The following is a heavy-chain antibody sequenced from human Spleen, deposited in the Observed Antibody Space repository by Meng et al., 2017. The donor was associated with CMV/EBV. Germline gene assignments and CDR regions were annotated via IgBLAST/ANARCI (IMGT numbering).Heavy chain of an antibody. CDR1: GYTFTSYG. CDR3: ARGVWKYYDFWSGYYKGVYYYYYGMDV. J-gene: IGHJ6*02. Sequence: ASVKVSCKASGYTFTSYGISWARQAPGQGLEWMGWISAYNGNTNYAQKLQGRVTMTTDTSTSTAYMELRSLRSDDTAVYYCARGVWKYYDFWSGYYKGVYYYYYGMDVWGQGTTVTVSS. D-gene: IGHD3-3*01. CDR2: ISAYNGNT. V-gene: IGHV1-18*01.